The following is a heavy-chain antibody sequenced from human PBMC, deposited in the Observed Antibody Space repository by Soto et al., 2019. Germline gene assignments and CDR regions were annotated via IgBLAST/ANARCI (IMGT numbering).Heavy chain of an antibody. J-gene: IGHJ6*02. D-gene: IGHD6-6*01. CDR1: GYTFTGYY. Sequence: ASVKVSCKASGYTFTGYYMHWLRQSPGQGLEWMGWINPNSGGTNYAQKFQGRVTMTRDTSISTAYMELSRLRSDDTAVYYCARVTGSSSPVRANYYYYYGMDVWGQGTTVTVSS. CDR3: ARVTGSSSPVRANYYYYYGMDV. CDR2: INPNSGGT. V-gene: IGHV1-2*02.